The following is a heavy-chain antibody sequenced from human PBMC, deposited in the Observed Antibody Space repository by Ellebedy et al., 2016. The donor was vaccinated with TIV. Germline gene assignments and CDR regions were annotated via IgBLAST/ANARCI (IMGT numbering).Heavy chain of an antibody. J-gene: IGHJ6*02. D-gene: IGHD4-11*01. CDR1: GGSISSSSYY. Sequence: MPSETLSLTCTVSGGSISSSSYYWGWIRQPPGKGLEWIGSIYYSGSTNYNPSLKSRVTISVDTSKNQFSLKLSSVTAADTAVYYCAREVTRGMDVWGQGTTVTVSS. CDR2: IYYSGST. V-gene: IGHV4-39*07. CDR3: AREVTRGMDV.